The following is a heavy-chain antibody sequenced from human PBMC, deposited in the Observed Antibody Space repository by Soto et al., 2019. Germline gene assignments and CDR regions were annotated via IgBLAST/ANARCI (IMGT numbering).Heavy chain of an antibody. Sequence: PGVSLRLSCAASGFTFSNYWMHWVRQAPGKGLVWVSRINSDGSITTYADSVKGRFTISRDNAKNTLYLQMNSLRAEDTAVYYCARRLTEAEAYWGQGTLVTVSS. D-gene: IGHD6-13*01. V-gene: IGHV3-74*01. CDR1: GFTFSNYW. J-gene: IGHJ4*02. CDR3: ARRLTEAEAY. CDR2: INSDGSIT.